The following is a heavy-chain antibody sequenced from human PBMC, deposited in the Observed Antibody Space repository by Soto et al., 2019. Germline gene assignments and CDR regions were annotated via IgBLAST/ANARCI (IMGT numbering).Heavy chain of an antibody. V-gene: IGHV3-23*01. Sequence: GSLRLSCAACGFTFRTYAMSWVRQAPGKGLDWVSAISGSGGGTWYADSVKGRFTTSRDNSENTLYLQMNSLRAEDTAVYYCVKDKSDQESSYGLFDYWGQGTLVTVSS. D-gene: IGHD2-21*01. CDR2: ISGSGGGT. J-gene: IGHJ4*02. CDR1: GFTFRTYA. CDR3: VKDKSDQESSYGLFDY.